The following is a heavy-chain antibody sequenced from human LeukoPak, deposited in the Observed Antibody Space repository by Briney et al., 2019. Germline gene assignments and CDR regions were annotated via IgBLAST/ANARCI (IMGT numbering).Heavy chain of an antibody. D-gene: IGHD3-10*01. J-gene: IGHJ6*03. V-gene: IGHV3-13*01. CDR3: ARGELETSYYYYYYMDV. Sequence: GGSLRLSCAASGFTISSYDMHWVRQATGKGLEWVSAIGTAGDTYYPGSVKGRFTISRENAKNSLYLQMNSLRAGDTAVYYCARGELETSYYYYYYMDVWGKGTTVTVSS. CDR1: GFTISSYD. CDR2: IGTAGDT.